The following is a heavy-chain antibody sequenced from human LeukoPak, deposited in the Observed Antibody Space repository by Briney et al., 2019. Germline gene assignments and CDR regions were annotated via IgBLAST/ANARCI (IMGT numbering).Heavy chain of an antibody. CDR3: AKSKGYGLIDI. V-gene: IGHV4-34*01. CDR1: GGSFSDYY. J-gene: IGHJ3*02. Sequence: PSETLSLTCGVYGGSFSDYYWSWIRQPPGKGLEWIGEINHSGSTNYNPSLKSRVTISVDTSKNQFSLKVNSVTAADTAVYYCAKSKGYGLIDIWGQGTMVTVSS. D-gene: IGHD2/OR15-2a*01. CDR2: INHSGST.